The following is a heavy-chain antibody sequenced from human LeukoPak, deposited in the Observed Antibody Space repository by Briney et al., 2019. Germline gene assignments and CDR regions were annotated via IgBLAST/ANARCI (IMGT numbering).Heavy chain of an antibody. J-gene: IGHJ5*02. CDR1: GGSISSGGYS. Sequence: SETLSLTCAVSGGSISSGGYSWSWIRQPPGKGLEWIGYIYHSGSTYYNPSLKSRVTISVDRSKNQFSLKLSFVTAADTAVYYCARGRIVATIRGWFDPWGQGTLVTVSS. V-gene: IGHV4-30-2*01. D-gene: IGHD5-12*01. CDR3: ARGRIVATIRGWFDP. CDR2: IYHSGST.